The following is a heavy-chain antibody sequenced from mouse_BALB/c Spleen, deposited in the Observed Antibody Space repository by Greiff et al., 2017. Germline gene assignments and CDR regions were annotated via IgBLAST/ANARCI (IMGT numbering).Heavy chain of an antibody. Sequence: EVQLQQSGAELVKPGASVKLSCTASGFYITDTYMHWVKQRPEQGLEWIGRIDPADGKTKYDPKFQGKATITADTSSNTAYLQLSSLTSEDTAVYYCASEDFYAMAYWGQGTSVTVSS. CDR1: GFYITDTY. CDR2: IDPADGKT. CDR3: ASEDFYAMAY. V-gene: IGHV14-3*02. J-gene: IGHJ4*01.